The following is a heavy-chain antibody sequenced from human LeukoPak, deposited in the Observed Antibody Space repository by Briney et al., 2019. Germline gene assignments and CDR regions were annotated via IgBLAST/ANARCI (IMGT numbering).Heavy chain of an antibody. Sequence: GESLKISCAASGFTFITYSMNWVRQAPGKGLEWVSCISSSSSYIYYADSVKGRFTIPGDNAKNSLYLQMNSLRVEDTAVYYCARSLGELSLAAAYWGQGILVTVSS. CDR2: ISSSSSYI. J-gene: IGHJ4*02. D-gene: IGHD3-16*02. CDR1: GFTFITYS. CDR3: ARSLGELSLAAAY. V-gene: IGHV3-21*01.